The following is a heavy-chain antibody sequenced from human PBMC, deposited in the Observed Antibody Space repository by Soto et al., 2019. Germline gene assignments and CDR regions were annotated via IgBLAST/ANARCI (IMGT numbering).Heavy chain of an antibody. CDR2: IYDSGST. J-gene: IGHJ4*02. CDR3: ARLTPVTADFDY. D-gene: IGHD4-17*01. V-gene: IGHV4-59*08. Sequence: QVQLQESGPGLVKPSETLSLTCTVSGGSISSYSWSWIRQPPGQGLEWIGYIYDSGSTQYNPSLKSRVTISVDTSKNQFSLKLSSVTAADTAVYYCARLTPVTADFDYWGPGTLVTVSS. CDR1: GGSISSYS.